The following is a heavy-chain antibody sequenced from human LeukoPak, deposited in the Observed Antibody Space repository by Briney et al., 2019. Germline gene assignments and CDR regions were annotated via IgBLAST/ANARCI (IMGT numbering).Heavy chain of an antibody. CDR1: GYTFTSYA. CDR3: ARANWNGGWFDP. D-gene: IGHD1-20*01. CDR2: INAGNGNT. J-gene: IGHJ5*02. V-gene: IGHV1-3*01. Sequence: PRASVKVSCKASGYTFTSYAMHWVRQAPGQRLEWMGWINAGNGNTKYPQKFQGRVTITRDTSASTAYMELSSLRSEDTAVYYCARANWNGGWFDPWGQGTLVTVSS.